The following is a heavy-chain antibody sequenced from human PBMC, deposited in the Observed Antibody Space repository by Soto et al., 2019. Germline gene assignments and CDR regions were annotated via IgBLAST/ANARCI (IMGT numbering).Heavy chain of an antibody. CDR3: ARESAGSGRNNWFDP. CDR2: IHFSGDT. Sequence: SETLSLTCTVSGGSISSYYWSWVRQPPGKGLEWIGFIHFSGDTKYNPSLKSRVTISLDTSQNQLSLKLTSVTAADTAVYYCARESAGSGRNNWFDPWGQGVLVTVSS. D-gene: IGHD3-10*01. CDR1: GGSISSYY. J-gene: IGHJ5*02. V-gene: IGHV4-59*01.